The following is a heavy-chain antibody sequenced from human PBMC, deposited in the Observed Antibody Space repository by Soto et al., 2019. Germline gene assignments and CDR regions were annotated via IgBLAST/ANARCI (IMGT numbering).Heavy chain of an antibody. CDR2: IYHSGST. V-gene: IGHV4-30-2*01. CDR1: GGSISSGGYS. J-gene: IGHJ5*02. D-gene: IGHD1-26*01. Sequence: SETLSLTCAVSGGSISSGGYSWSWIRQPPGKGLEWIGYIYHSGSTYYNPSLKSRVTISVDTSKNQFSLKLSSVTAADTAVYYCASVLFGRLAWFDPWGQGTLVTVSS. CDR3: ASVLFGRLAWFDP.